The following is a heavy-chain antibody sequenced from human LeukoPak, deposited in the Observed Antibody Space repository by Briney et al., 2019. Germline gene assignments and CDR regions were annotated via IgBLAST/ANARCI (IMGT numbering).Heavy chain of an antibody. V-gene: IGHV3-74*01. D-gene: IGHD4-17*01. J-gene: IGHJ4*02. Sequence: GGSLRLSCAASGFTFSSYWMHWVRQAPGKGLVWVSRINSDGSSTSYADSVKGRFTISRDNAKNTLYLQMNSLRAEDTAVYYCARGGLYGDYHDYWGQGTLVTVSS. CDR3: ARGGLYGDYHDY. CDR2: INSDGSST. CDR1: GFTFSSYW.